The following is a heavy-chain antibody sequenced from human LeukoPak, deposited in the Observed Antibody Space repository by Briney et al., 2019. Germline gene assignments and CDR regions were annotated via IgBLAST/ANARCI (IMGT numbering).Heavy chain of an antibody. CDR2: INPSGGST. J-gene: IGHJ4*02. D-gene: IGHD6-13*01. CDR3: AREGSSGSSYDY. Sequence: ASVKVSCKASGYTFTSYYMHWVRQAPGQGLEWMGIINPSGGSTSYAQKFQGRVTMTRDMSTSTVYMELSSLSSEDTAVYYCAREGSSGSSYDYWGQGTLVTVSS. CDR1: GYTFTSYY. V-gene: IGHV1-46*01.